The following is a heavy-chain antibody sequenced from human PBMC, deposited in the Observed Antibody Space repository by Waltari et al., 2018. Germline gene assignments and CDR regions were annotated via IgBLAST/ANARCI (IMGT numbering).Heavy chain of an antibody. CDR1: GFTFSTYW. D-gene: IGHD3-16*02. CDR2: ISGDGRIT. V-gene: IGHV3-74*01. Sequence: EVQLVESGGGLVQPGGSLRVSCAASGFTFSTYWMHWVRQVPGKGLVWVSRISGDGRITHYADSVKGRFTISRDNAENTLYLQMNSLTVEDTAVYYCARNYRDYWGQGTLVTVSS. CDR3: ARNYRDY. J-gene: IGHJ4*02.